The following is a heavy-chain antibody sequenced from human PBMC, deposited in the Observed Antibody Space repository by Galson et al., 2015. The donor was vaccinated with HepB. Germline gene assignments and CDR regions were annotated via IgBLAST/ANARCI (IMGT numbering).Heavy chain of an antibody. CDR3: AKGTRYCSGGSCYSDY. V-gene: IGHV3-74*01. CDR1: GFTFSSYW. CDR2: INSDGSST. D-gene: IGHD2-15*01. J-gene: IGHJ4*02. Sequence: SLRLSCAASGFTFSSYWMHWVRQAPGKGLVWVSRINSDGSSTSYADSVKGRFTISRDNAKNTLYLQMNSLRAEDTAVYYCAKGTRYCSGGSCYSDYWGQGTLVTVSS.